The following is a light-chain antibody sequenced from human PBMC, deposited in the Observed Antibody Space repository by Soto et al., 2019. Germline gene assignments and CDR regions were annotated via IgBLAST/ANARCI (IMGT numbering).Light chain of an antibody. CDR1: QSVSSN. J-gene: IGKJ2*01. CDR3: QQYTNWPPMYT. V-gene: IGKV3-15*01. CDR2: GAS. Sequence: EIVMTQSPATLSVSPGERATLSCRASQSVSSNLAWSQKKPGQAPRLLIYGASTRSTGIPARFSGSGSGTEFTLTISSLPSEDFAVYYCQQYTNWPPMYTFGQGTKLEIK.